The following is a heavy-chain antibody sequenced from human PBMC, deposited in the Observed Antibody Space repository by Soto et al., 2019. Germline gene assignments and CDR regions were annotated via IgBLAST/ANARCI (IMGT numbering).Heavy chain of an antibody. J-gene: IGHJ4*02. D-gene: IGHD3-22*01. Sequence: QVQLVQSGAEVKKPGASVKVSCKASGYTFVSYAIHWVRQAPGQRPEWMGLIHAGNGNTKYSQEFQDRVTLTRDTSTKTTYMELSPLRFEDTALYYCARACTYYYETPRSWAPITYYWGQGTLVTVSS. V-gene: IGHV1-3*01. CDR3: ARACTYYYETPRSWAPITYY. CDR2: IHAGNGNT. CDR1: GYTFVSYA.